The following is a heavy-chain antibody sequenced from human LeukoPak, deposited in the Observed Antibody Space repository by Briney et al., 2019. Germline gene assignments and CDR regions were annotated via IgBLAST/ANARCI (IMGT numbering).Heavy chain of an antibody. CDR1: GFIFSSYA. CDR3: AKGDVVTAIFPLDY. Sequence: GGSLRLSCAACGFIFSSYAMSWVRQAPGKGLEWVSGISGSGGTTYYADSVQGRFTISRDNSKKTLFLQMSSLRAEDTAVYYRAKGDVVTAIFPLDYWGQGTLVIVSS. CDR2: ISGSGGTT. V-gene: IGHV3-23*01. D-gene: IGHD5-12*01. J-gene: IGHJ4*02.